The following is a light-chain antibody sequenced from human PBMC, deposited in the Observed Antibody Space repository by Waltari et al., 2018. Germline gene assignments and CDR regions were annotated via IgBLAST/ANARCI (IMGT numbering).Light chain of an antibody. Sequence: VLTQSPGTLSLSAGERATLSCRASQRISSTSLPWYQHKPGQAPTLLVYGTSSRATGIPERFSGSGSATHFTLTISRLEPEDFAVYYCQQYGNSPWTFGQGTKVEVK. CDR2: GTS. CDR1: QRISSTS. CDR3: QQYGNSPWT. V-gene: IGKV3-20*01. J-gene: IGKJ1*01.